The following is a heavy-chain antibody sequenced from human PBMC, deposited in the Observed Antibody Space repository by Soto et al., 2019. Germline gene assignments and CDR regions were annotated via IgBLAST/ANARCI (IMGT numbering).Heavy chain of an antibody. D-gene: IGHD2-15*01. CDR2: IYPGDSDT. Sequence: PGESLKISCKGSGYSFTSYWIGWVRQMPGKGLEWMGIIYPGDSDTRYSPSFQGQVTISADKSISTAYLQWSSLKASDTAMYYCATSRVGYCSGGSCYDYWGQGTLVTVSS. CDR1: GYSFTSYW. CDR3: ATSRVGYCSGGSCYDY. J-gene: IGHJ4*02. V-gene: IGHV5-51*01.